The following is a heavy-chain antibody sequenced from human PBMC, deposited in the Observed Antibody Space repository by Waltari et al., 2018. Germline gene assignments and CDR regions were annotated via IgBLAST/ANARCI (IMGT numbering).Heavy chain of an antibody. V-gene: IGHV3-9*03. D-gene: IGHD6-13*01. CDR2: ISWNSGSI. J-gene: IGHJ4*02. Sequence: EVQLVESGGGLVQPGRSLRLSCAASGFTFDDYAMHWVRQAPGKGLEWVSGISWNSGSIGYADSVKGRFTISRDNAKNSLYLQMNSLRAEDMALYYCAKGGGYSSSWYIDYWGQGTLVTVSS. CDR3: AKGGGYSSSWYIDY. CDR1: GFTFDDYA.